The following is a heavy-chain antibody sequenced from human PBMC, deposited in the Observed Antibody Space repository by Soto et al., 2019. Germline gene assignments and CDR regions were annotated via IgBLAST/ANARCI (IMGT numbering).Heavy chain of an antibody. CDR2: ISGSGSGT. D-gene: IGHD3-9*01. V-gene: IGHV3-23*01. CDR1: GFTFSNYA. J-gene: IGHJ1*01. CDR3: APWGGSRYPYDSSTGRYAS. Sequence: EVKLLESGGGLVQPGGSLRLSCAGSGFTFSNYAMTWVRQAPGKGLEWVSGISGSGSGTYYADSVKGRFTISRDNSKNTMYLQMTSLRAEDTALYHCAPWGGSRYPYDSSTGRYASWGQGTRVTVS.